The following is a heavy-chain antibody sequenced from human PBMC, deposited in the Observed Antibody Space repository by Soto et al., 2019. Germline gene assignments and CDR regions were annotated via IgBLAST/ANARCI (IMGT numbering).Heavy chain of an antibody. Sequence: QVHLVQSGAEVKKPGASVTVSCRASGYTFTGYYIHWVRQVPGQGLEWMVWINPNSGGANIAQKFQGGVTMTRDTSTTTTYMELSSPKSNDKAVYYCARDYSDGSASYGLEFWGQGTMVTVAA. CDR3: ARDYSDGSASYGLEF. V-gene: IGHV1-2*02. CDR2: INPNSGGA. CDR1: GYTFTGYY. J-gene: IGHJ3*01. D-gene: IGHD3-22*01.